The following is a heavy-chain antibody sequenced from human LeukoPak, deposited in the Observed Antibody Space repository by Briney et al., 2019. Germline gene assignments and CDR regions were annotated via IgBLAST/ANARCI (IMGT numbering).Heavy chain of an antibody. Sequence: SETLSLTCAVYGGSFSGYYWSWIRQPPGKGLEWIGEINHSGSTNYNPSLKSRVTISVDTSKNQFSLKLSSVTAADTAVHYCARTVTTSDYWGQGTLVTVSS. CDR3: ARTVTTSDY. CDR1: GGSFSGYY. D-gene: IGHD4-17*01. V-gene: IGHV4-34*01. J-gene: IGHJ4*02. CDR2: INHSGST.